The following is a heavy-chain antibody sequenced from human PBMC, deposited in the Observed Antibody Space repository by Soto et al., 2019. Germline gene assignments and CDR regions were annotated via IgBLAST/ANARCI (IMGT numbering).Heavy chain of an antibody. V-gene: IGHV3-30*18. Sequence: QVQLVESGGGVVQPGRSLRLSCAASGFTFSSYGMHWVRQAPGKGLEWVAVISYDGSNKYYADSVKGRFTISRDNSKNTLYLQMNSLRAEDTAVYYCAKVKYYYDSSGYYLEYGMDVWGQGTTVTVSS. J-gene: IGHJ6*02. D-gene: IGHD3-22*01. CDR3: AKVKYYYDSSGYYLEYGMDV. CDR1: GFTFSSYG. CDR2: ISYDGSNK.